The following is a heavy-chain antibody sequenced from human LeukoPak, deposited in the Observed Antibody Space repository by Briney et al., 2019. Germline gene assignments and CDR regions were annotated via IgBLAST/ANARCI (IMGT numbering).Heavy chain of an antibody. J-gene: IGHJ4*02. V-gene: IGHV3-23*01. Sequence: PGGSLRLSCAASGFTFSSYAMSWVRQAPGKGLEWVSAINSGGSTYYADSVKGRFTISRDNSKNTLYLQMNSLRTEDTAVYYCASWRVRGYSFEYDLDYWGQGTLVTVSS. CDR2: INSGGST. CDR3: ASWRVRGYSFEYDLDY. CDR1: GFTFSSYA. D-gene: IGHD5-18*01.